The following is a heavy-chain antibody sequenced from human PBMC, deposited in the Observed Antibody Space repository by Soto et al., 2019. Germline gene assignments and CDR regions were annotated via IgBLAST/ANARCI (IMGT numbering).Heavy chain of an antibody. Sequence: PSDTLSLSSTVAGCSPRSGDYYWIWMRQPPGKGLEWIGYIYYSGSTYYNPSLKSRVTISVDTSKNQFSLKLSSVTAADTAVYYCARGKWENNWFDPWGQGTLVTVSS. CDR2: IYYSGST. D-gene: IGHD1-26*01. V-gene: IGHV4-30-4*02. J-gene: IGHJ5*02. CDR1: GCSPRSGDYY. CDR3: ARGKWENNWFDP.